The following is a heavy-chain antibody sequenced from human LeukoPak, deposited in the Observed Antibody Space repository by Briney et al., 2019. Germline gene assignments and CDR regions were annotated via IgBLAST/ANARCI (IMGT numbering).Heavy chain of an antibody. CDR1: GFTFSSYS. CDR2: ISSSSSYI. D-gene: IGHD2-15*01. J-gene: IGHJ4*02. V-gene: IGHV3-21*01. CDR3: ARSKVQEYCSGGSCYSVLVYYFDY. Sequence: PGGSLRLSCAASGFTFSSYSMNWVRQAPGKGLEWVSSISSSSSYIYYADSVKGRFTISRDNAKNSLYLQMNSLRAEDTAVYYCARSKVQEYCSGGSCYSVLVYYFDYWGQGTLVTVSS.